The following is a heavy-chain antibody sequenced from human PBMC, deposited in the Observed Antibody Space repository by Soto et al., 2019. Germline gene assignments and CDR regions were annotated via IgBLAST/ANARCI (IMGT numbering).Heavy chain of an antibody. Sequence: GGSLRLSCAASGFTFSSYVMSWVRQAPGRGLEWVSVISGSDDSTYYADSVKGRFTISRDNSKNTLYLQMNSLRAEDTAVYYCAKRSSSSTFDYWGQGTLVTVS. CDR3: AKRSSSSTFDY. V-gene: IGHV3-23*01. CDR2: ISGSDDST. CDR1: GFTFSSYV. D-gene: IGHD6-6*01. J-gene: IGHJ4*02.